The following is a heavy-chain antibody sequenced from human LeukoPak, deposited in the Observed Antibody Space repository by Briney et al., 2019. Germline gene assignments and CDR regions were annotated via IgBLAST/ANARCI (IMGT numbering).Heavy chain of an antibody. D-gene: IGHD6-19*01. Sequence: SGSLSVTCTVAGGSISSYYWSWVRQPPGKGLEWIGYIYTSGSTNYNPSLKSRVTISVDTSKNQFSLKLSSVTAADTAVYYCARGGFRAVAGLFDPWGQGTLVTVSS. V-gene: IGHV4-4*09. CDR1: GGSISSYY. CDR3: ARGGFRAVAGLFDP. J-gene: IGHJ5*02. CDR2: IYTSGST.